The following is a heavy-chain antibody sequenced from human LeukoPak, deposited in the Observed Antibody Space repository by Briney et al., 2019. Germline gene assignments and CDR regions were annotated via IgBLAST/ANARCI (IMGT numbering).Heavy chain of an antibody. Sequence: GGSLRLSCAASGFTFSNYAMHWVRQAPGKGLEWVAVIFYDGSIQYYADSVRGRFTISRDNSKNTLYLQMNSLRAEDTAVYYCAKVKGLEPYVFIDYWGQGTLVTVSS. CDR1: GFTFSNYA. CDR3: AKVKGLEPYVFIDY. J-gene: IGHJ4*02. D-gene: IGHD1-1*01. V-gene: IGHV3-30*04. CDR2: IFYDGSIQ.